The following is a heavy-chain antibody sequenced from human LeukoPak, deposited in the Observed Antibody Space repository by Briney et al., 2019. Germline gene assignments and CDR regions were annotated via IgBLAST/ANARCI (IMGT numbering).Heavy chain of an antibody. CDR3: ARSYDFWSGYSLLDY. V-gene: IGHV1-3*01. Sequence: RASVKVSCKASGYTFTSYAMHWVRQAPGQRLEWIGWINAGNGNTKYSQKFQGRVTITRDTSASTAYMELSSLRSEDTAVYYCARSYDFWSGYSLLDYWGQGTLVTVSS. J-gene: IGHJ4*02. CDR1: GYTFTSYA. CDR2: INAGNGNT. D-gene: IGHD3-3*01.